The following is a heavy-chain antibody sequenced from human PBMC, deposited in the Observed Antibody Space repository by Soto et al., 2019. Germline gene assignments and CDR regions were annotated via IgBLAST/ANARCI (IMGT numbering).Heavy chain of an antibody. V-gene: IGHV1-2*04. Sequence: GASVKLSCEASGYTFTGYYMHWVRQAPGQGLEWMGWINPNSGGTNYAQKFQGWVTMTRDTSISTAYMELSRLRSDDTAVYYCARGPNYYDSSGYYHGRAFDIWGQGTMVTVSS. CDR1: GYTFTGYY. CDR2: INPNSGGT. D-gene: IGHD3-22*01. J-gene: IGHJ3*02. CDR3: ARGPNYYDSSGYYHGRAFDI.